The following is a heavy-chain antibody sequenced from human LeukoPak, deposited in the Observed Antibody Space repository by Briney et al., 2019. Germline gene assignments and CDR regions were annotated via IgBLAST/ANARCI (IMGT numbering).Heavy chain of an antibody. V-gene: IGHV4-30-4*01. Sequence: SETLSLTCTVSGGSISSGDYYWSWIRQPPGKGLEWIGYIYYRGSTYYNPSLKSRVTISVDTSKNQFSLNLSSVTAADTAVYYCARERETRRYYMDVWGKGTTVTVSS. D-gene: IGHD1-14*01. CDR1: GGSISSGDYY. CDR2: IYYRGST. CDR3: ARERETRRYYMDV. J-gene: IGHJ6*03.